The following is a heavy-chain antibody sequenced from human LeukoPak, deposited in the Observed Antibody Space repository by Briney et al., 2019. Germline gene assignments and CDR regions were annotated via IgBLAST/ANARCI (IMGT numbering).Heavy chain of an antibody. Sequence: GGSLRLSCAASGFTFSSYSMNWVRQAPGKGLEWVSSISSSSSYIYYADSVKGRFTISRDNAKNSLYLLMNSLRAEDTAVYYCARDPTGGTKRRGYNWFDPWGQGTLVTVSS. CDR1: GFTFSSYS. CDR3: ARDPTGGTKRRGYNWFDP. V-gene: IGHV3-21*01. J-gene: IGHJ5*02. CDR2: ISSSSSYI. D-gene: IGHD1-7*01.